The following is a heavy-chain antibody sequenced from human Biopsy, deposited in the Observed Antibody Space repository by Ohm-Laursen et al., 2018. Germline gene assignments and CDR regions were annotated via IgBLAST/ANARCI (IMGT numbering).Heavy chain of an antibody. D-gene: IGHD6-19*01. V-gene: IGHV3-7*01. J-gene: IGHJ2*01. CDR3: ARGLSSGWYGYFDV. CDR1: GFSVSSYD. Sequence: GSLRLSCTASGFSVSSYDMNWVRQAPGKGLEWVASIRQDGKEKFYVDSVKGRFTISRDNSKNTLYLQINTLTLEDTAFYYCARGLSSGWYGYFDVWGRGTLVTVSS. CDR2: IRQDGKEK.